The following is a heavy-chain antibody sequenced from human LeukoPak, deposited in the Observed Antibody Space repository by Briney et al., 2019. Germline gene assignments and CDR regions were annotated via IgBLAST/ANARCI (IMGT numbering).Heavy chain of an antibody. J-gene: IGHJ4*02. CDR1: GGSFSGYY. CDR3: GNNYGDDGGN. Sequence: PSETLSLTCAVYGGSFSGYYWSWIRQPPGKGLEWIGEINHSGSTNYNPSLKSRVTISVDTSKNQFSLKLSSVTAADTVVYYCGNNYGDDGGNWGQGTLVTVSS. CDR2: INHSGST. V-gene: IGHV4-34*01. D-gene: IGHD4-17*01.